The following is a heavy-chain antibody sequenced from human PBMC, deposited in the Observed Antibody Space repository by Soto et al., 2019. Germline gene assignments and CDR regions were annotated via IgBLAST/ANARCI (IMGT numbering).Heavy chain of an antibody. V-gene: IGHV3-23*01. CDR3: AKDLLPGGGLSGNHFAMGV. J-gene: IGHJ6*02. CDR1: GFTFGTHA. CDR2: MGGDGECT. Sequence: PGGSLRLSCAASGFTFGTHAMSWARQAPGNGLECVSTMGGDGECTYYEDSVKGRSTISRDNSKNALYLQMNSLSAEDTAVFFCAKDLLPGGGLSGNHFAMGVWGQG. D-gene: IGHD2-2*01.